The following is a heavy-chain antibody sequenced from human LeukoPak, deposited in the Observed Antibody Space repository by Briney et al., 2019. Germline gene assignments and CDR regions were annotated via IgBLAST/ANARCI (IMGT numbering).Heavy chain of an antibody. V-gene: IGHV6-1*01. D-gene: IGHD3-9*01. CDR2: TYFRSKWYN. J-gene: IGHJ4*02. Sequence: SQTLSLSCAISGDSVSSNSAAWSWIRQSPSRGLECLGRTYFRSKWYNDYAVSVKSRITINPDTSKNRFSLQLNSVTPEDTAVYYCARGEVYGYFDRFTTIDYWGQGTLVTVSS. CDR1: GDSVSSNSAA. CDR3: ARGEVYGYFDRFTTIDY.